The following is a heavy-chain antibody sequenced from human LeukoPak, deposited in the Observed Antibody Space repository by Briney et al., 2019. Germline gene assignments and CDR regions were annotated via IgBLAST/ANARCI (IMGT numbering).Heavy chain of an antibody. V-gene: IGHV3-23*01. D-gene: IGHD2-2*01. Sequence: PGGSLRLSCAASGFTFSSYAMSWVRQAPGKGLEWVSAISGSGGSTYYADSVKGRFTISRDNSKNTLYLQMNSLRAEDTAVYYCAKVWDPYCSSTSCLSFDYWGQGTLVTVSS. CDR1: GFTFSSYA. CDR3: AKVWDPYCSSTSCLSFDY. J-gene: IGHJ4*02. CDR2: ISGSGGST.